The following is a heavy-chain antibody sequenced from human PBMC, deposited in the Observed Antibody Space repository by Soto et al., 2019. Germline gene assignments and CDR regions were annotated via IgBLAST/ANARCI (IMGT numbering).Heavy chain of an antibody. CDR3: ARDNSLSNYYDRSGYLDY. CDR2: IYYSGST. CDR1: EGTSISVGYC. D-gene: IGHD3-22*01. J-gene: IGHJ4*02. Sequence: SVTMCLTWTVSEGTSISVGYCWSWIRQHPGKGLEWIGYIYYSGSTYYNPSLKSRVTISVDTSKNQFSLKLSSVTAADTAVYYCARDNSLSNYYDRSGYLDYWGQGTLVTVSS. V-gene: IGHV4-31*02.